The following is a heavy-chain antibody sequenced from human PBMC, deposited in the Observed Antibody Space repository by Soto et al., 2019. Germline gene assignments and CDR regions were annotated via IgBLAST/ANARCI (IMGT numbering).Heavy chain of an antibody. V-gene: IGHV2-5*02. J-gene: IGHJ5*02. D-gene: IGHD3-22*01. CDR3: AHTLYYYDSSGYYDWFDP. CDR2: IYWDDDK. Sequence: QITLKESGPPLVKPTQTLTLTCTFSGFSLSTSGVGVGWIRQPPGKALEWLALIYWDDDKRYSPSLKSRLTITKDTSKNQVVLTMTNMDPVDTATYYCAHTLYYYDSSGYYDWFDPWGQGTLVTVSS. CDR1: GFSLSTSGVG.